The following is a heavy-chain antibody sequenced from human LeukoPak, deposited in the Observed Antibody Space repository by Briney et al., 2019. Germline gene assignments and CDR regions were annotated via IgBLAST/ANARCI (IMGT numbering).Heavy chain of an antibody. D-gene: IGHD3-22*01. Sequence: PSETLSLTCTVSGGSISSSSYYWGWIRQPPGKGLEWIGSIYYSGSTYYNPSLKSRVTISVDTSKNQFSLKLSSVTAADTAVYYCARDPTMSWFDLWGQGTLVTVSS. CDR2: IYYSGST. CDR3: ARDPTMSWFDL. V-gene: IGHV4-39*07. J-gene: IGHJ5*02. CDR1: GGSISSSSYY.